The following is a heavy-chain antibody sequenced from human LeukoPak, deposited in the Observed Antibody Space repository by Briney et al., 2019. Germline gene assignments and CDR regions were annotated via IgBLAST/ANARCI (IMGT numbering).Heavy chain of an antibody. CDR2: ISYDGSNK. CDR1: GFTFSSYG. J-gene: IGHJ6*02. V-gene: IGHV3-30*03. Sequence: PGRSLRLSCAASGFTFSSYGMHWVRQAPGKGLEWVAVISYDGSNKYYADSVKGRVTISRDNSKNTLYLQMDSLRAEDTAVYYCARDPGKDAPMDVWGQGTTVTVSS. CDR3: ARDPGKDAPMDV.